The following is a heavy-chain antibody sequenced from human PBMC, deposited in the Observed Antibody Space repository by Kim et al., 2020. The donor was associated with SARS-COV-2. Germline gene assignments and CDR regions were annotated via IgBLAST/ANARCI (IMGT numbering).Heavy chain of an antibody. V-gene: IGHV3-11*03. CDR3: ARHHGYSYGTFDY. D-gene: IGHD5-18*01. CDR1: GFTFSDYY. J-gene: IGHJ4*02. CDR2: ISSSSSYT. Sequence: GGSLRLSCAASGFTFSDYYMSWIRQAPGKGLEWVSYISSSSSYTKYADSVKGRYTIFRDNAKHSLYLQMNSLRAEDTAIYYCARHHGYSYGTFDYWGQGTLVTVSS.